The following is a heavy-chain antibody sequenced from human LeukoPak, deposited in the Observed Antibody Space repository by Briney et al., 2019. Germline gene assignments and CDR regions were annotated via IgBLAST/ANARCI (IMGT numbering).Heavy chain of an antibody. D-gene: IGHD2-15*01. V-gene: IGHV3-23*01. CDR1: GFTFSSYA. Sequence: GSLRLSCAASGFTFSSYAMSWVRQAPGKGLEWVSAISGSGGSTYYADSVKGRFTISRDNSKNTLYLQMNSLRAEDTAVYYCANDIVMVVDAAVEYFQHWGQGTLVTVSS. CDR3: ANDIVMVVDAAVEYFQH. J-gene: IGHJ1*01. CDR2: ISGSGGST.